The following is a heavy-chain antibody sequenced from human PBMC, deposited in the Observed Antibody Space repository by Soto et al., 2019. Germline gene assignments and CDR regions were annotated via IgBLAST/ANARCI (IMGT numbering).Heavy chain of an antibody. J-gene: IGHJ5*02. CDR1: GFTFSSDS. CDR2: ISSSSSYI. D-gene: IGHD3-22*01. V-gene: IGHV3-21*01. Sequence: EVQLVESGGGLVKPGGSLRLSCAASGFTFSSDSMNWVRQDPGQVLEWVSSISSSSSYIYYADSVKGRFTITRDNAKNSLYRQMNSLRANDTAVYYCARDITMIVGGFDPWGQGTLFTVSS. CDR3: ARDITMIVGGFDP.